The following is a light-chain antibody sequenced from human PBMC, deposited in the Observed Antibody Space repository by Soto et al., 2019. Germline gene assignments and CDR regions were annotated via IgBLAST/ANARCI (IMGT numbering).Light chain of an antibody. Sequence: DIQMTQSPSTLSASVGDRVTITCRASQTVNAWLAWYQHKPGKAPEPLIYDASTLESGVPARFSGSRSGTDFTLTIDSLQPDDFATFYCQQYSTYPLTFGGGTKVDIK. CDR1: QTVNAW. CDR3: QQYSTYPLT. CDR2: DAS. V-gene: IGKV1-5*01. J-gene: IGKJ4*01.